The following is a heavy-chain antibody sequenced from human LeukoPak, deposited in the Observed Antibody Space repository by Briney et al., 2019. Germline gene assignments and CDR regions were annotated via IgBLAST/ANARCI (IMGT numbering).Heavy chain of an antibody. D-gene: IGHD4-17*01. Sequence: GGSLRLSCAASGFTFGSYAMSWVRQAPGMGLEWVSSIGSSGDITYYADSVKGRFTISRDNSKNTLYLQMNSLRAEDTAVYYCAKDVDNGDYVVYWGQRTLVTVSS. CDR2: IGSSGDIT. CDR1: GFTFGSYA. CDR3: AKDVDNGDYVVY. J-gene: IGHJ4*02. V-gene: IGHV3-23*01.